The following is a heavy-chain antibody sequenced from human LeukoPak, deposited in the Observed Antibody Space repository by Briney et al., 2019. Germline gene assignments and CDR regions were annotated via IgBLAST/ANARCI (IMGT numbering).Heavy chain of an antibody. D-gene: IGHD5-12*01. Sequence: GGSLRPSCAVSGFTVGSKDVSWVRQAPGKGLEWVSVIYSGGSTDYADSVKGRFTISRDNPKNMLYLQMNSLRAEDTAVYYCARVSWGYSGYDYFGYWGQGSLVTVSS. J-gene: IGHJ4*02. CDR1: GFTVGSKD. CDR2: IYSGGST. CDR3: ARVSWGYSGYDYFGY. V-gene: IGHV3-53*01.